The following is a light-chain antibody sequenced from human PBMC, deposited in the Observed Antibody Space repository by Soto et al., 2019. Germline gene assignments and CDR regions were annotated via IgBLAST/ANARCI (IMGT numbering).Light chain of an antibody. CDR3: SSYTGGNPSYV. J-gene: IGLJ1*01. CDR1: SSDVGGYDY. Sequence: QSALTQPPSASGSPGQSVTISCTGTSSDVGGYDYVSWYHQHPGKAPKLMIYEVTIRPSGVSDRFSGSKSGNTASLTVSGLQAEDEADYYCSSYTGGNPSYVFGTGTKLTVL. CDR2: EVT. V-gene: IGLV2-8*01.